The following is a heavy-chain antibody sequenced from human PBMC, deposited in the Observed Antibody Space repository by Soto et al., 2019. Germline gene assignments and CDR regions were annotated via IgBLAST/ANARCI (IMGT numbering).Heavy chain of an antibody. CDR3: ARVNYSNYGVYYYGMDV. CDR2: ISAYNGNT. J-gene: IGHJ6*02. V-gene: IGHV1-18*01. Sequence: GASVKVSCKASGYTFTSYGISWVRQAPGQGLEWMGWISAYNGNTNYAQKLQGRVTMTTDTSTSTAYMELRSLRSDDTAVYYCARVNYSNYGVYYYGMDVWGQGTTVTVSS. D-gene: IGHD4-4*01. CDR1: GYTFTSYG.